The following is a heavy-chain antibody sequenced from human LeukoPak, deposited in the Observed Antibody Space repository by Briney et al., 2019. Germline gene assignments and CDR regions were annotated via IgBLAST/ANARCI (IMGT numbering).Heavy chain of an antibody. CDR3: AKDEAQYFQH. CDR2: IRNDDGSNK. J-gene: IGHJ1*01. V-gene: IGHV3-30*02. Sequence: GGSLRLSCAASGFTFSNYGMHWVRQAPGKGLEWVAFIRNDDGSNKYYADSVKGRFTISRDNSKNTVHLQMNSLRVEDTAVYYCAKDEAQYFQHWGQGTLVTVTA. CDR1: GFTFSNYG.